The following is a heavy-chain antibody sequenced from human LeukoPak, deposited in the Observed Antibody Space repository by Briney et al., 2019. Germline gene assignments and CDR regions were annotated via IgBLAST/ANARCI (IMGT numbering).Heavy chain of an antibody. CDR1: GYTFTGYY. Sequence: GASVKVSCKTSGYTFTGYYMHWVRQAPGQGLEWMGWINPNSGGTNYAQKFQGRVTMTRDTSISTAYMELSRLRSDDTAVYYCARDQDSSGYLDYWGQGTLVTVSS. J-gene: IGHJ4*02. CDR2: INPNSGGT. V-gene: IGHV1-2*02. D-gene: IGHD3-22*01. CDR3: ARDQDSSGYLDY.